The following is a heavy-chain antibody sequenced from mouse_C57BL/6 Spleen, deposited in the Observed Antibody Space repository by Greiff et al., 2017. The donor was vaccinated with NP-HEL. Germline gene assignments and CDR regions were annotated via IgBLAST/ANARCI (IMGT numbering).Heavy chain of an antibody. D-gene: IGHD1-1*01. J-gene: IGHJ3*01. CDR1: GYSITSGYY. CDR3: ARDRDYYGSSTVWFAY. CDR2: ISYDGSN. Sequence: EVQLQESGPGLVKPSQSLSLTCSVTGYSITSGYYWNWIRQFPGNKLEWMGYISYDGSNNYNPSLKNRISITRDTSKNQFFLKLNSVTTEDTATYYCARDRDYYGSSTVWFAYWGQGTLVTVSA. V-gene: IGHV3-6*01.